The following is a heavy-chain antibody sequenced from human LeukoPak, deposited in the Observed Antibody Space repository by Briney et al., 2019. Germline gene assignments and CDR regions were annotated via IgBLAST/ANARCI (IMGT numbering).Heavy chain of an antibody. CDR2: ISSSSSYI. CDR3: ARVTTMVRGVIIGFDY. J-gene: IGHJ4*02. D-gene: IGHD3-10*01. V-gene: IGHV3-21*01. CDR1: GFTFSSYS. Sequence: GGSLRLSCAASGFTFSSYSMNWVRQASGKGLEWVSSISSSSSYIYYADSVKGRFTISRDNAKNPLYLQMNSLRAEDTAVYYCARVTTMVRGVIIGFDYWGQGTLVTVSS.